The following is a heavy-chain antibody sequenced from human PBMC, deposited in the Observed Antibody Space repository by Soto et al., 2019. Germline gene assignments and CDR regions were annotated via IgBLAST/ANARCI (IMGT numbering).Heavy chain of an antibody. CDR1: GFTFSSYG. CDR3: ARGLGYCSSTGGPAGGGAAFDI. V-gene: IGHV3-33*08. CDR2: IWYDGSNK. Sequence: QVQLLESGGGVVQPGRSLRLSCAASGFTFSSYGMPWVRQAPGKGLEWVSGIWYDGSNKYYADSVKGRFTISRDNSKNPQSLQMNRVRAEDTAVYYCARGLGYCSSTGGPAGGGAAFDIWGQGTMVTVSS. J-gene: IGHJ3*02. D-gene: IGHD2-2*01.